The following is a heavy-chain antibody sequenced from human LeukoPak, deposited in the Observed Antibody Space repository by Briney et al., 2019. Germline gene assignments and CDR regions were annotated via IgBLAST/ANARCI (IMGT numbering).Heavy chain of an antibody. CDR3: ARPIYGAPGGFDY. V-gene: IGHV4-4*02. J-gene: IGHJ4*02. CDR2: IYHSGST. CDR1: GGSISSSNW. D-gene: IGHD4-17*01. Sequence: SGTLSLTCAVSGGSISSSNWWSWVRQPPGKGLEWIGEIYHSGSTNYNPSLKSRVTISVDKSKNQFSLKLSSVTAADTAVYYCARPIYGAPGGFDYWGQGTLVTVSS.